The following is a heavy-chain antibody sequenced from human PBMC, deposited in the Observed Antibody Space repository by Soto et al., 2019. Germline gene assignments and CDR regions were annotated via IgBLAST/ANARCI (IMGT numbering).Heavy chain of an antibody. J-gene: IGHJ6*02. D-gene: IGHD2-2*01. Sequence: ASVKVSCKVAGGTFSSYAISWVRQATGQGLEWMGGIIPIFGTANYAQKFQGRVTITADESTSTAYMELSSLRSEDTAVYYCARDRGYCISTSCGTDYYGMDVWGQGTTVTVS. CDR1: GGTFSSYA. CDR3: ARDRGYCISTSCGTDYYGMDV. V-gene: IGHV1-69*13. CDR2: IIPIFGTA.